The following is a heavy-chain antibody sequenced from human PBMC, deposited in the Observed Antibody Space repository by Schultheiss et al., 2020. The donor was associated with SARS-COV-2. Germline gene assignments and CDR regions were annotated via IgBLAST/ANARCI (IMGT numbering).Heavy chain of an antibody. J-gene: IGHJ4*02. CDR1: GGSISNNGPF. D-gene: IGHD2-2*01. CDR2: ISYSGIT. Sequence: SQTLSLTCTVSGGSISNNGPFWGWIRQPPGKGLEWIGSISYSGITYYSPSLTSRAAIAVDTSRNQFSLKLSSVTVADTAVYYCTRLGRQTSASYPDYWGQGTLVTVSS. V-gene: IGHV4-39*01. CDR3: TRLGRQTSASYPDY.